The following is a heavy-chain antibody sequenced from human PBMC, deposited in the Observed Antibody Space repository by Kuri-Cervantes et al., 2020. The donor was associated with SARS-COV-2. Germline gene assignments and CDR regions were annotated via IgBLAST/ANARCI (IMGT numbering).Heavy chain of an antibody. CDR1: GFSFSMYW. V-gene: IGHV3-7*01. CDR3: AREQWLELDAFDI. D-gene: IGHD6-19*01. J-gene: IGHJ3*02. CDR2: IKKDGSEK. Sequence: GGSLRLSCAASGFSFSMYWMSWVRQAPGKGLEWVANIKKDGSEKYYVDSVKGRFTISRDNAKNLLYLQMNSLRAEDTAVYYCAREQWLELDAFDIWGQGTMVTVSS.